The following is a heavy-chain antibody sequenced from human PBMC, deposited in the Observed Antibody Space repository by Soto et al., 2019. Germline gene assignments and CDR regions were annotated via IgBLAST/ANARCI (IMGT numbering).Heavy chain of an antibody. J-gene: IGHJ4*02. CDR3: ARSEHYFDY. V-gene: IGHV4-34*01. Sequence: SETLSLTCAVYGGSFSGYYWSWIRQPPGKGLEWIGEINHSGSTNYNPSLKSRVTISVDTSKNQFSLKLSSVTAADTAVYYCARSEHYFDYWGQGTLVTVSS. CDR1: GGSFSGYY. CDR2: INHSGST.